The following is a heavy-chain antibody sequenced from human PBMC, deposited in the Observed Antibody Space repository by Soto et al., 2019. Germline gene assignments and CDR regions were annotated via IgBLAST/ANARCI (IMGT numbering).Heavy chain of an antibody. CDR2: IMPVFPTP. J-gene: IGHJ6*01. D-gene: IGHD3-3*02. Sequence: QVQLVQSGAEVKKPGSSVKVSCKTSGGTFRTSAISWVRQAPGQGLEWMGGIMPVFPTPDYAQKFQGGVTITADESTGTAYMELSSLRSEDTAVYYCARDKDRQQLGGNYYYIMDVWGQGTTVTVSS. V-gene: IGHV1-69*12. CDR3: ARDKDRQQLGGNYYYIMDV. CDR1: GGTFRTSA.